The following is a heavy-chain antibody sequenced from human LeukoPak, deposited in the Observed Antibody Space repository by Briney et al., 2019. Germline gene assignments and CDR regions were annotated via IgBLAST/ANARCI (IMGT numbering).Heavy chain of an antibody. CDR1: GFIFSTYS. Sequence: GGSLRLSRAASGFIFSTYSMNWVRQAPGKGLERVSSIGTSSSYIYYGDSVKGRFTISRGNAKNSLYLQMNSLRAEDTAVYYCARGGVWQAFWSGNSDYWGQGTLVTVSS. CDR3: ARGGVWQAFWSGNSDY. CDR2: IGTSSSYI. J-gene: IGHJ4*02. D-gene: IGHD3-3*01. V-gene: IGHV3-21*01.